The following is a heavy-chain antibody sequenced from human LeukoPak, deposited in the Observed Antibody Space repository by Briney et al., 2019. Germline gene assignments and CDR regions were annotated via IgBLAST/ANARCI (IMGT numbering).Heavy chain of an antibody. V-gene: IGHV1-18*01. J-gene: IGHJ3*02. CDR1: GYTLTELS. CDR2: ISAYTGNT. CDR3: ARGDYSNPNDAFDI. D-gene: IGHD4-11*01. Sequence: ASVKVSCKVSGYTLTELSMHWVRQAPGQGLEWMGWISAYTGNTNYAQKLQGRVTMTTDTSTSTAYMELRSLRSDDTAVYYCARGDYSNPNDAFDIWGQGTMVTVSS.